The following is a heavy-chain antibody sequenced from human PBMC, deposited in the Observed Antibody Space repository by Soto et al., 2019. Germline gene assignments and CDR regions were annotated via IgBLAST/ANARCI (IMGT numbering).Heavy chain of an antibody. Sequence: ASVKVSCKASGYTFTSYAMHWMRQAPGQRLEWMGWINAGNGNTKYSQKFQGRVTITRDTSASTAYMELSSLRSEDTAVYYCAKDLYDFWSGPPNYYYYGMDVWGQGTTVTVSS. CDR3: AKDLYDFWSGPPNYYYYGMDV. D-gene: IGHD3-3*01. J-gene: IGHJ6*02. CDR1: GYTFTSYA. V-gene: IGHV1-3*01. CDR2: INAGNGNT.